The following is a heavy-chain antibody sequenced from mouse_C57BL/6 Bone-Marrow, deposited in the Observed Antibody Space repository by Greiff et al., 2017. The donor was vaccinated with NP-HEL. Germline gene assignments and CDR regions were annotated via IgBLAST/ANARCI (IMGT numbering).Heavy chain of an antibody. CDR1: GYTFTSYW. CDR3: ARSLIYYYGSSYVGYAMDY. D-gene: IGHD1-1*01. J-gene: IGHJ4*01. V-gene: IGHV1-53*01. CDR2: INPSNGGT. Sequence: VQLQQPGTELVKPGASVKLSCKASGYTFTSYWMHWVKQRPGQGLEWIGNINPSNGGTNYNEKFKSKATLTVDKSSSTAYMQLSSLTSEDSAVYYCARSLIYYYGSSYVGYAMDYWGQGTSVTVSS.